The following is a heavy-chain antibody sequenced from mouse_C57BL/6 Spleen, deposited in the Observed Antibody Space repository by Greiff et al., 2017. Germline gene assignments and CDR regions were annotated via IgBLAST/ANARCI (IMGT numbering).Heavy chain of an antibody. CDR3: ARSFITTNYAMDY. D-gene: IGHD1-1*01. CDR1: GYTFTSYW. V-gene: IGHV1-55*01. CDR2: IYPGSGST. J-gene: IGHJ4*01. Sequence: QVQLQQPGAELVKPGASVTMSCKASGYTFTSYWITWVKQRPGQGLEWIGDIYPGSGSTNYNEKFKSKATLTVDTSSSTAYMQLSSLTSEDSAVYYCARSFITTNYAMDYWGQGTSVTVSS.